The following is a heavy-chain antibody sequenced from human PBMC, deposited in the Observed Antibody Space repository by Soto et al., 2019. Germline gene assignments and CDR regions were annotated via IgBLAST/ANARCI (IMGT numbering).Heavy chain of an antibody. J-gene: IGHJ6*02. CDR2: ISYDGSNK. Sequence: QVQLVESGGGVVQPGRSLRLSCAASGFTFSSYGMHWVRQAPGKGLEWVAVISYDGSNKYYADSVKGRFTISRDNSKNTLYLQMNSLRAEDTAVYYCAKDWDSGWYFAYYYYGMDVWCQGTTVTVSS. CDR1: GFTFSSYG. CDR3: AKDWDSGWYFAYYYYGMDV. D-gene: IGHD6-19*01. V-gene: IGHV3-30*18.